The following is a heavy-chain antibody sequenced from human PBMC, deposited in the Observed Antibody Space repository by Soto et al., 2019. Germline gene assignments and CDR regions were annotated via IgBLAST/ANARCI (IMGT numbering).Heavy chain of an antibody. CDR1: GFTFSDYY. CDR3: AGGYDFWSGYYTWPY. CDR2: ISSSGSTI. Sequence: GGSLRLSCAASGFTFSDYYMSWIRQAPGKGLEWVSYISSSGSTIYYADSVKGRFTISRDNAKNSLYLQMNSLRAEDTAVYYWAGGYDFWSGYYTWPYWGQGTLVTVSS. D-gene: IGHD3-3*01. V-gene: IGHV3-11*01. J-gene: IGHJ4*02.